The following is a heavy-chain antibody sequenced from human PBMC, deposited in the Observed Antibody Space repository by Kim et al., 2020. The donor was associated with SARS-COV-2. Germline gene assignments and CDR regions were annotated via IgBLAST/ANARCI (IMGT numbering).Heavy chain of an antibody. CDR2: MNPNSGNT. CDR1: GYTFTSYD. CDR3: ARGLLVRGVFYYYYYMDV. D-gene: IGHD3-10*01. J-gene: IGHJ6*03. Sequence: ASVKVSCKASGYTFTSYDINWVLQATGQGLEWMGWMNPNSGNTGYAQKFQGRVTMTRNTSISTAYMELSSLRSEDTAVYYCARGLLVRGVFYYYYYMDVWGKGTTVTVSS. V-gene: IGHV1-8*01.